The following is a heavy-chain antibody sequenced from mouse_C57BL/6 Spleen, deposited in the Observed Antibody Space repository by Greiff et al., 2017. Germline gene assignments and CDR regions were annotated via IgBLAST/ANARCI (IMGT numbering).Heavy chain of an antibody. CDR3: AREETGSYFDY. J-gene: IGHJ2*02. CDR2: INPSNGGT. D-gene: IGHD4-1*01. V-gene: IGHV1-19*01. Sequence: EVKLMESGPVLVKPGASVKMSCKASGYTFPDYYMNWVKQSHGKSLEWIGVINPSNGGTSYNQKFKGKATLTVAKYSSTAYMELNSLTSEDSAVYYCAREETGSYFDYWGQGTSLVVSS. CDR1: GYTFPDYY.